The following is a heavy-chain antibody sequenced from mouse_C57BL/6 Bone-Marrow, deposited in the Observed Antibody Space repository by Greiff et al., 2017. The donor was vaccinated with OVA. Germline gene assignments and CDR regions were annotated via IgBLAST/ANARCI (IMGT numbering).Heavy chain of an antibody. CDR3: TYDYLYAMDY. CDR1: GFTFSNYW. CDR2: IRLKSDNYAT. V-gene: IGHV6-3*01. J-gene: IGHJ4*01. D-gene: IGHD2-4*01. Sequence: EVKLMESGGGLVQPGGSMKLSCVASGFTFSNYWMNWVRQSPEKGLEWVAQIRLKSDNYATHYAESVKGRFTISRDDSKSSVYLQMNNLRAEDTGIYYCTYDYLYAMDYWGQGTSVTVSS.